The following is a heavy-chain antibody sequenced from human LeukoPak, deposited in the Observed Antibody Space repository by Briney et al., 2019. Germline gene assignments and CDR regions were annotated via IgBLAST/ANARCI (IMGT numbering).Heavy chain of an antibody. CDR1: GYTFTSYG. J-gene: IGHJ4*02. V-gene: IGHV1-18*01. CDR2: ISAYNGNT. CDR3: ARDIAVAGIVGY. D-gene: IGHD6-19*01. Sequence: ASVKVSCKASGYTFTSYGISWVRQAPGRGLEWMGWISAYNGNTNYAQKLQGRVTMTTDTSTSTAYMELRSLRSDDTAVYYCARDIAVAGIVGYWGQGTLVTVSS.